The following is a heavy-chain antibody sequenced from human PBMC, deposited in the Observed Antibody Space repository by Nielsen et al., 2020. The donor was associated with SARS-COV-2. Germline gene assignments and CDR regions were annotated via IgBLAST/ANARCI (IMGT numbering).Heavy chain of an antibody. CDR2: MSHDANNK. D-gene: IGHD2-15*01. Sequence: GGSLRLSCAASGFAFGGYGMHWVRQAPGKGLEWVAFMSHDANNKYYADSVKGRFTISRDYSKDTLYLQMNSLRAEDTAVYYCAKDGRGLIEYREAMTLWGQGTLVTVSS. J-gene: IGHJ4*02. V-gene: IGHV3-30*18. CDR3: AKDGRGLIEYREAMTL. CDR1: GFAFGGYG.